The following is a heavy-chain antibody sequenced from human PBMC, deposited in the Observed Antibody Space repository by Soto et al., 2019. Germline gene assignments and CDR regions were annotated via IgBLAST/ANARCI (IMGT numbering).Heavy chain of an antibody. V-gene: IGHV1-18*01. D-gene: IGHD3-16*01. CDR3: ASDHVGGITFE. Sequence: QVPLVQSGAEVKNPGASVKVSCKASGYTFTSYAISWVRQAPGQGLEWMGWISPYNGNTKYAQKLQGRVTMTTETATTAAYVELMSLSSEETAVYYGASDHVGGITFEWGQGTLLTVSS. J-gene: IGHJ4*02. CDR1: GYTFTSYA. CDR2: ISPYNGNT.